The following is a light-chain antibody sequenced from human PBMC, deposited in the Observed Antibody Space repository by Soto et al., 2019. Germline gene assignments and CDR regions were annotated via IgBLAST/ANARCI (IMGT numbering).Light chain of an antibody. CDR3: QQYNSYPYT. CDR1: QSISSW. J-gene: IGKJ2*01. CDR2: KAS. Sequence: DIQMTQFPSTLSASVGARVTIICRASQSISSWLAWYQQKPGKAPKLLIYKASSIESGVTSRFSGSGSGTEFTLTISSLQPDDFATYYCQQYNSYPYTFGQGTKVDIK. V-gene: IGKV1-5*03.